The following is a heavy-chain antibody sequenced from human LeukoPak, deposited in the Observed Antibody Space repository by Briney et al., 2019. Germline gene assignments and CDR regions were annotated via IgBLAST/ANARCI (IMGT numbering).Heavy chain of an antibody. Sequence: PGRSLRLSCGVSGFTFSNYAMSCVCHAPGKGLEWVSGISVSVGSTYYTDSMNGRFTIARDNSKNTLYLQMNSLRAEDTAVYFCSRAGQQLVPYYFNYWGQGILVTVSS. CDR2: ISVSVGST. CDR3: SRAGQQLVPYYFNY. CDR1: GFTFSNYA. D-gene: IGHD6-13*01. J-gene: IGHJ4*02. V-gene: IGHV3-23*01.